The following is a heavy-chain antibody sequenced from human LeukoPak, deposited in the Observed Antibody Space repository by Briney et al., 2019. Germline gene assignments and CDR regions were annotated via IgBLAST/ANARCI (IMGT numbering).Heavy chain of an antibody. V-gene: IGHV3-23*01. CDR1: GFTFSSYA. D-gene: IGHD6-19*01. CDR3: AKDLSLTSGPANT. CDR2: ISGSGGST. Sequence: PGGSLRLSCAASGFTFSSYAMSWVRQAPGKGLEWVSAISGSGGSTYYADSVKGRFTISRDNSKNTLYLQMISLRAEDTAVYYCAKDLSLTSGPANTWGQGTMVTVSS. J-gene: IGHJ3*01.